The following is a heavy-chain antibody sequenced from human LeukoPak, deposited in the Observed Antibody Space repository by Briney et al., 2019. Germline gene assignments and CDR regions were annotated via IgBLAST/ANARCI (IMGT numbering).Heavy chain of an antibody. V-gene: IGHV3-7*01. Sequence: PGGSLRLSCAASEFTFSSYWMSWVRQAPGKGLEWVANIKQDGSEKYYVDSVKGRFTISRDNAKNSLYLQMNSLRAEDTAVYYCAREEYSSSWTDYYYYMDVWGKGTTVTISS. D-gene: IGHD6-13*01. J-gene: IGHJ6*03. CDR1: EFTFSSYW. CDR3: AREEYSSSWTDYYYYMDV. CDR2: IKQDGSEK.